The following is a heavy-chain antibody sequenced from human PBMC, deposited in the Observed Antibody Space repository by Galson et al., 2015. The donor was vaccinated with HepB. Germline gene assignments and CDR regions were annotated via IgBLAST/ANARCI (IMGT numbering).Heavy chain of an antibody. CDR1: GGTVSSYV. D-gene: IGHD2-2*01. Sequence: SVKVSCKASGGTVSSYVISWVRQAPGQGLEWMGGIIRLFGIANYAQKFQGRVTITADESTNTVYMELNSLTSDDTAMYYCARALGYCGSTGCYDGFVPYYFDLWGQGTLVTVSS. CDR3: ARALGYCGSTGCYDGFVPYYFDL. V-gene: IGHV1-69*13. J-gene: IGHJ4*02. CDR2: IIRLFGIA.